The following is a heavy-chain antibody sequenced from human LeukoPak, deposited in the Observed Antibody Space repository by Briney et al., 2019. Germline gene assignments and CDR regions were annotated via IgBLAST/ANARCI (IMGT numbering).Heavy chain of an antibody. CDR3: ARDKTKDYDFWSGYYSPWYYYYYMDV. Sequence: ASVKVSCKASGYTFTGYYMHWVRQAPGQGLEWMGWINPNSGGTNYAQKFQGRVTMTTDTSTSTAYMELRSLRSDDTAVYYCARDKTKDYDFWSGYYSPWYYYYYMDVWGKGTTVTVSS. CDR2: INPNSGGT. CDR1: GYTFTGYY. J-gene: IGHJ6*03. V-gene: IGHV1-2*02. D-gene: IGHD3-3*01.